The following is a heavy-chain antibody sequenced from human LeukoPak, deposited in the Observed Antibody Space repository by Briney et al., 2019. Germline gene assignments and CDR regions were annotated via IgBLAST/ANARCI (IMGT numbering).Heavy chain of an antibody. CDR1: GFTFSNAW. CDR3: TLTTVVTSLLNDAFDI. J-gene: IGHJ3*02. CDR2: IKSKTDGGTT. V-gene: IGHV3-15*01. D-gene: IGHD4-23*01. Sequence: PGGSLRLSCAASGFTFSNAWMSWVRQAPGKGLEWVGRIKSKTDGGTTDYAAPVKGRFTISRDDSKNTLYLQMNSLKTEDTAVYYCTLTTVVTSLLNDAFDIWGQGTMVTVSS.